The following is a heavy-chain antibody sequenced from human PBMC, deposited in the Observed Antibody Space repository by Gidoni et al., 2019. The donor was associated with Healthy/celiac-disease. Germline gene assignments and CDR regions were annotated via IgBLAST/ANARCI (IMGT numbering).Heavy chain of an antibody. CDR2: IGTAGDT. V-gene: IGHV3-13*01. D-gene: IGHD6-13*01. CDR1: GFTFSSYD. CDR3: ARGYSSSHWYFDL. Sequence: EVQLVESGGGLVQPGRSLRLSCAASGFTFSSYDMHWVRQATGKGLEWVSAIGTAGDTYYPGSVKGRFTISRENAKNSLYLQMNSLRAGDTAVYYCARGYSSSHWYFDLWGRGTLVTVSS. J-gene: IGHJ2*01.